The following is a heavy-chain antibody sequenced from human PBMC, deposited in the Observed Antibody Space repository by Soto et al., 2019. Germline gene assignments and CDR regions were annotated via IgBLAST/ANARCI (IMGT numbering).Heavy chain of an antibody. J-gene: IGHJ4*02. CDR1: DFTLSSYG. V-gene: IGHV3-23*01. D-gene: IGHD3-9*01. CDR3: AKDVNYDVLAGYYYY. Sequence: GGSLRLSCAASDFTLSSYGMTWVRQAPGKGLEWVSTIRGRGGTTYYADSVKGRFTISRDNAQNTLFLQMNRLRAEDTAVYYCAKDVNYDVLAGYYYYWGQGTLVTVS. CDR2: IRGRGGTT.